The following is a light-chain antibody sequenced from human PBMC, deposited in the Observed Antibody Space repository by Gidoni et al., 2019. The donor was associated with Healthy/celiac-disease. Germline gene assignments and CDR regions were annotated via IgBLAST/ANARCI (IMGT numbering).Light chain of an antibody. Sequence: QPALTQPFPSPGSPGPSITISCTGTSTDVGSYYLVSWYQQHPCKAPKLMIYEVSKRPSGVSNRFSGSKSGNTASLTISGLQAEDEADYYCCSYAGSSGWVFGGGTKLTVL. CDR3: CSYAGSSGWV. CDR2: EVS. CDR1: STDVGSYYL. V-gene: IGLV2-23*02. J-gene: IGLJ3*02.